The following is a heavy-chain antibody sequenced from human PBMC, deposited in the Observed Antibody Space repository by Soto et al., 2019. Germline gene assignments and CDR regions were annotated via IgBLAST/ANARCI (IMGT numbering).Heavy chain of an antibody. V-gene: IGHV4-61*01. D-gene: IGHD1-26*01. CDR2: IYYSGST. Sequence: VSGGSVSSGSYYWSWIRQPPGKGLEWIGYIYYSGSTNYNPSLKSRVTISVDTSKNQFSLKLSSVTAADTAVYYCARTMVGARAGYFDYWGRGTLVTVSS. CDR3: ARTMVGARAGYFDY. CDR1: GGSVSSGSYY. J-gene: IGHJ4*02.